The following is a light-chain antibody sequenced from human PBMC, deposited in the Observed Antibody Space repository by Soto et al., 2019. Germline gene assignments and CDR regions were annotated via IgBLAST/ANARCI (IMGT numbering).Light chain of an antibody. J-gene: IGKJ1*01. CDR1: QRVTDSY. V-gene: IGKV3-20*01. CDR2: GTS. Sequence: VLTLCPSTPCFSPAERATLSYRASQRVTDSYLAWYQQKPGQAPRLLIYGTSSRPTGIPDRFSGSESGTDFSLTISRLEPEDFAVYYCQQYGSSPWTFGQGTKVDI. CDR3: QQYGSSPWT.